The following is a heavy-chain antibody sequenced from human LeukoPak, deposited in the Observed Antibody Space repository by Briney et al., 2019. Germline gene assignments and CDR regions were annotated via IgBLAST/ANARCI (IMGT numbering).Heavy chain of an antibody. V-gene: IGHV4-59*08. J-gene: IGHJ4*02. CDR1: GGSITSYH. D-gene: IGHD3-10*01. CDR2: IYYSGST. CDR3: ARHSTLGFGELSDYFDY. Sequence: SETLSLTCTVSGGSITSYHWSWIRQPPGKGLEWIGYIYYSGSTNYNPSLKSRVTISVDTSKNQFSLKLSSVTAADTAVYYCARHSTLGFGELSDYFDYWGQGTLVTVSS.